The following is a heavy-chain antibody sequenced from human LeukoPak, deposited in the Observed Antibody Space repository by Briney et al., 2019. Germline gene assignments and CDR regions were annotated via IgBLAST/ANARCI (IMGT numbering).Heavy chain of an antibody. J-gene: IGHJ5*02. Sequence: SETLSLTCTVSGGSISSYYWSWIRQPPGKGLEWSGYIYYSGSTNYNPSIKSRVTISVDTSKNQFSLKLSSVTAADTAVYYCARVGSRYYDSSGYYSNWFDPWGQGTLVTVSS. D-gene: IGHD3-22*01. V-gene: IGHV4-59*01. CDR3: ARVGSRYYDSSGYYSNWFDP. CDR2: IYYSGST. CDR1: GGSISSYY.